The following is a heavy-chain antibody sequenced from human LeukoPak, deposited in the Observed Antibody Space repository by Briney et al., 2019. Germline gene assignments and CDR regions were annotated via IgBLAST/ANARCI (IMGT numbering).Heavy chain of an antibody. J-gene: IGHJ4*02. V-gene: IGHV3-23*01. Sequence: GGSLRLSCAASGFAFRSYAMSWVRQAPGKGLEWVSAISGSGDTTDYADSVKGRFTISRDNSKDTLYLQMNSPRAEDTAIYSCARDSNIATRRYYFNSWGQGTLVTVSS. D-gene: IGHD6-6*01. CDR3: ARDSNIATRRYYFNS. CDR1: GFAFRSYA. CDR2: ISGSGDTT.